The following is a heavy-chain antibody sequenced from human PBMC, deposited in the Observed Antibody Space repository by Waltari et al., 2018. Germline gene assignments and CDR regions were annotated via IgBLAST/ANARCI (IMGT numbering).Heavy chain of an antibody. Sequence: QVQLVQSGAEVKKPGSSVKVSCKASGGTFRSYAISWVRQAPGQGLEWMGGIIPIFGTANYAQKCQGRVTITADESTSTAYMELSSLRSEDTAVYYCARGGPFCGGDCYSDWGQGTLVTVSS. V-gene: IGHV1-69*12. D-gene: IGHD2-21*02. J-gene: IGHJ4*02. CDR2: IIPIFGTA. CDR1: GGTFRSYA. CDR3: ARGGPFCGGDCYSD.